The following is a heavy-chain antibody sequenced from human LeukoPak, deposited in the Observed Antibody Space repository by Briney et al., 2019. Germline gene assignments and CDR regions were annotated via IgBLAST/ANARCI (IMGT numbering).Heavy chain of an antibody. Sequence: SETLSLTCTVSGGSVSSSSYYWGWIRQPPAKGLEWIGSIYYSGSTYYNPSLKSRVTITVDRTKNQSSLKLSSVTAADTAVYYCARESYYGSGIMDVWGKGTTVTISS. CDR1: GGSVSSSSYY. CDR3: ARESYYGSGIMDV. D-gene: IGHD3-10*01. CDR2: IYYSGST. V-gene: IGHV4-39*07. J-gene: IGHJ6*04.